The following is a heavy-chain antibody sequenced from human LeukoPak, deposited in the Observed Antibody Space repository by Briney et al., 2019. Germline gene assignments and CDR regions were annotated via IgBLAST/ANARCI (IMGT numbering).Heavy chain of an antibody. J-gene: IGHJ4*02. D-gene: IGHD2-15*01. CDR3: ASGNLGSRYAQLNYFDY. V-gene: IGHV3-21*01. CDR2: ISSSSSYI. CDR1: GFTFSSYS. Sequence: PGGSLRLSCAASGFTFSSYSMNWVRQAPGKGLEWVSSISSSSSYIYYADSVKGRFTISRDNAKNSLYLQMNSLRAEDTAVYYCASGNLGSRYAQLNYFDYWGQGTLVTVSS.